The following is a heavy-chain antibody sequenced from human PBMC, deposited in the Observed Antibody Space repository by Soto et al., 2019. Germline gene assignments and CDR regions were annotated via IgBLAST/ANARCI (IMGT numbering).Heavy chain of an antibody. CDR1: GLNFSDDY. CDR2: ISTTSSYI. J-gene: IGHJ2*01. CDR3: ARGPRYHWYFDL. Sequence: PWGSLRLSCAASGLNFSDDYMSWIRQAPGKGLEWVSSISTTSSYIYYADSLKGRFTISRDNAENSLYLQMNSLRAEDTAVYYCARGPRYHWYFDLWGRGTLVTVSS. V-gene: IGHV3-11*06. D-gene: IGHD3-16*02.